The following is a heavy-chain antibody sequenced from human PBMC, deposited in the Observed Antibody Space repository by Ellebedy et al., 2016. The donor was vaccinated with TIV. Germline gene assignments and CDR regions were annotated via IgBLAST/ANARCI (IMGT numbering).Heavy chain of an antibody. CDR3: GRGIEAGIDF. CDR1: GYTFTNLD. J-gene: IGHJ4*02. V-gene: IGHV1-8*01. CDR2: MSPNRGET. D-gene: IGHD6-13*01. Sequence: AASVKVSCKASGYTFTNLDINWARQATGQGPEWMGWMSPNRGETGYSQKFQGRLTMTRDTSISTAYMELTGLTSEDAAVYYCGRGIEAGIDFWGQGTLVTVSS.